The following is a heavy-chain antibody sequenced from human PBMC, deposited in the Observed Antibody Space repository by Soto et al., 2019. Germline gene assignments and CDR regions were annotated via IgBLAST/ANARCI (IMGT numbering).Heavy chain of an antibody. CDR2: IYSGGST. CDR1: GVTVSSNY. CDR3: ATDFVHGDHPEYFQH. D-gene: IGHD4-17*01. Sequence: EVQLVESGGGLVQPGGSLRLSCAASGVTVSSNYMSWVRQAPGNGLEWVSVIYSGGSTYYADSVKGRFTISRDNSKNSLYLQMNSLRAEDTAVYYCATDFVHGDHPEYFQHWGQGTLVTVSS. V-gene: IGHV3-66*01. J-gene: IGHJ1*01.